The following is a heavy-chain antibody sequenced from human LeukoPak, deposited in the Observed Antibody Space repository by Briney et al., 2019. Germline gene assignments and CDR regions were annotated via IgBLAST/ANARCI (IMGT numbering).Heavy chain of an antibody. CDR3: AKSLGYCTNGVCYTYFDY. Sequence: GGSLRLSCAASGLTFSSYAMHWVRQAPGKRLEWVSAISGSGGSTYYADSVKGRFTISRDNSKNTLYLQMNSLRAEDTAVYYCAKSLGYCTNGVCYTYFDYWGQGTLVTVSS. CDR1: GLTFSSYA. D-gene: IGHD2-8*01. J-gene: IGHJ4*02. V-gene: IGHV3-23*01. CDR2: ISGSGGST.